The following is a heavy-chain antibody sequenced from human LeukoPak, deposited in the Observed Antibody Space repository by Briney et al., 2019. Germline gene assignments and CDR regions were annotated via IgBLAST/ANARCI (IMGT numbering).Heavy chain of an antibody. J-gene: IGHJ4*02. Sequence: GGSLRLSCAASGFIFSSYWMHWVRHAPGKGLAWVSRINTDGSSTSYADSVKGRFTISRDNAKNTLYLQMNSLRVEDTAVYYCAKGGVHYWGQGTLVTVSS. D-gene: IGHD6-25*01. V-gene: IGHV3-74*01. CDR2: INTDGSST. CDR3: AKGGVHY. CDR1: GFIFSSYW.